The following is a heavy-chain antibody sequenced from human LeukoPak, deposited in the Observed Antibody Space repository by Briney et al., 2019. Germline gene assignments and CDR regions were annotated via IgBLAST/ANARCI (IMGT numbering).Heavy chain of an antibody. J-gene: IGHJ4*02. CDR3: VRRHSGSDGDY. Sequence: GESLKISCNGSGYXFTSYWICWVRQMPGKGLELMGIIHPGDSDTRYSPSFQGQVTISADKSITTAYLQWSSLKASDTAMYYCVRRHSGSDGDYWGQGTLVTVSS. CDR2: IHPGDSDT. CDR1: GYXFTSYW. D-gene: IGHD5-12*01. V-gene: IGHV5-51*01.